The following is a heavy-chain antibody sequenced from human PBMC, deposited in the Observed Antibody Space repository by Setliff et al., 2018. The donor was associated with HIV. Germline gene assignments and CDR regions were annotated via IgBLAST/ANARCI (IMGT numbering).Heavy chain of an antibody. CDR2: IIPILGIA. V-gene: IGHV1-69*10. J-gene: IGHJ6*02. CDR3: ATPGDCSSTSCYDYYYYYGMDV. D-gene: IGHD2-2*01. CDR1: GGTFSSYA. Sequence: SVKVSCKASGGTFSSYAISWVRQAPGQGLEWMGGIIPILGIANYAQKFQGRVTITRDTSTSTAYMELSSLRSEDTAVYYCATPGDCSSTSCYDYYYYYGMDVWGQGTTVTVSS.